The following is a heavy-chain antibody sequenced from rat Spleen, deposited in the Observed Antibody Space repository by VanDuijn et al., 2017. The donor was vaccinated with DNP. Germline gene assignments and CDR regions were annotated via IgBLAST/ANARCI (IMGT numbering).Heavy chain of an antibody. CDR2: INSAGST. CDR3: ARNYGYNSLYAMDA. D-gene: IGHD1-9*01. J-gene: IGHJ2*01. CDR1: GYSITSCCR. V-gene: IGHV3-3*01. Sequence: EVQLQESGPGLVEPSQSLSLTCSVTGYSITSCCRWTWIRKFPGNKLEWMGYINSAGSTKYNPSLKSRISITRDTSKNQFFLQLNSVTTEDTATYYCARNYGYNSLYAMDAWGQGVMVTVSS.